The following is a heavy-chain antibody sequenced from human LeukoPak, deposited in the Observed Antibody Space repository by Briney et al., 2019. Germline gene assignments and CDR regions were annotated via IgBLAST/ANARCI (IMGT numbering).Heavy chain of an antibody. J-gene: IGHJ4*02. V-gene: IGHV1-69*04. CDR2: IIPILGIA. D-gene: IGHD6-13*01. CDR3: AREHTRGFEYSSSWYPDY. Sequence: ASVKVSSKASGGTFSSYAISWVRQAPGQGLEWMGRIIPILGIANYAQKFQGRVTITADKSTSTAYMELSSLRSEDTAVYYCAREHTRGFEYSSSWYPDYWGQGTLVTVSS. CDR1: GGTFSSYA.